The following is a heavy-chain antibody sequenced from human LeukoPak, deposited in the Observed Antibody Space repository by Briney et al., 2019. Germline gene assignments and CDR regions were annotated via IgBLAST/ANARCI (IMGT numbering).Heavy chain of an antibody. J-gene: IGHJ1*01. D-gene: IGHD3-22*01. V-gene: IGHV1-2*02. Sequence: ASVKVSCKASGYTFTGYYMNWVRQAPGQELEWMGWINLNSGGTKYIQKFQGRVTMARDTSTSTAYMELSSLRSDDTAVYYCASDNDTRHEHWGQGTLVTVSS. CDR1: GYTFTGYY. CDR2: INLNSGGT. CDR3: ASDNDTRHEH.